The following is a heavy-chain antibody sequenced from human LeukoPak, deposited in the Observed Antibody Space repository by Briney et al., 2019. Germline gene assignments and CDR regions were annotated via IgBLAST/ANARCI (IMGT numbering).Heavy chain of an antibody. CDR1: GGSFSGYY. CDR2: INHSGST. V-gene: IGHV4-34*01. D-gene: IGHD3-22*01. CDR3: SRRKYAYDRNGFYTENFFDT. J-gene: IGHJ4*02. Sequence: PSETLSLTCAVYGGSFSGYYWSWIRQPPGKGLEWIGEINHSGSTNYNPSLKSRVTISVDTSKNQLSLRLTSVTAADTAVYFCSRRKYAYDRNGFYTENFFDTWGLGTLVTVSS.